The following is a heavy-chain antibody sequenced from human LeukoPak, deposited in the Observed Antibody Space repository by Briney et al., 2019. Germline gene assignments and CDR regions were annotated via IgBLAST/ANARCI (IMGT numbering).Heavy chain of an antibody. Sequence: GASVKVSCKASGYTVTGHYLHWVRQAPGQGLEWMGWINPNSGVTHYAQKFQGRVTMTRDTSINTAYMELHSLTSDDTAMYYCAKDAYSGYSSSYNMDSWGQGTLVTVSS. J-gene: IGHJ4*02. CDR3: AKDAYSGYSSSYNMDS. V-gene: IGHV1-2*02. CDR2: INPNSGVT. D-gene: IGHD6-13*01. CDR1: GYTVTGHY.